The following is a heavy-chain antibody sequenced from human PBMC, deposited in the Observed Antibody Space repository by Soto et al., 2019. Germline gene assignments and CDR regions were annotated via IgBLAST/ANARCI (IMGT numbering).Heavy chain of an antibody. V-gene: IGHV4-31*03. CDR1: GSSISSGDYY. CDR2: IYYSGST. Sequence: SETLSLTCTFSGSSISSGDYYWSWIRQHPGKGLEWIGYIYYSGSTYYNPSLKSRLTISVDTSKNQFSLELSSVTAADTALYYCVSYGSGTYYSGYSFDFWSQGSLVT. J-gene: IGHJ4*02. CDR3: VSYGSGTYYSGYSFDF. D-gene: IGHD3-10*01.